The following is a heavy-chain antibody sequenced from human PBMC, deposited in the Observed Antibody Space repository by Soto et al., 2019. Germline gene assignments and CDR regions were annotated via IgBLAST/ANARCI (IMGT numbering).Heavy chain of an antibody. J-gene: IGHJ4*02. Sequence: PGESLTISCKGSGYSFTSYWIGWVRQMPGKGLEWMGIIYPGDSDTRYSPSFQGQVTISADKSISTAYLQWSSLKASDTAMYYCARLQDIVLVPAATRDRYFDYWGQGTLVTVSS. CDR2: IYPGDSDT. V-gene: IGHV5-51*01. CDR3: ARLQDIVLVPAATRDRYFDY. CDR1: GYSFTSYW. D-gene: IGHD2-2*01.